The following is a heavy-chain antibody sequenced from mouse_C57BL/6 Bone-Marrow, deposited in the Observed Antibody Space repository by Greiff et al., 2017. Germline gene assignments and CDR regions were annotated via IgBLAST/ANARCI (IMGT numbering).Heavy chain of an antibody. V-gene: IGHV1-55*01. CDR1: GYTFTSYW. CDR3: ERRRLLLRDARDY. CDR2: IYPGSGST. J-gene: IGHJ4*01. Sequence: QVQLQQPGAELVKPGASVKMSCKASGYTFTSYWITWVKQRPGQGLEWIGDIYPGSGSTNYNEKFKGKATLTVDTSSSTAYMQLSSLTAEDSAVYYCERRRLLLRDARDYWGQGTSVTVSS. D-gene: IGHD1-1*01.